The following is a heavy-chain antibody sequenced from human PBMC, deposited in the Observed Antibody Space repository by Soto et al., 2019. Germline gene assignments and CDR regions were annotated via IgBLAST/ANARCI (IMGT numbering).Heavy chain of an antibody. J-gene: IGHJ1*01. CDR3: ARDPRSITGTTSSEDFQH. CDR2: IIPLFGIT. D-gene: IGHD1-1*01. V-gene: IGHV1-69*01. CDR1: GGTFSGYA. Sequence: QAQLMQSGAEVKEPGSSVKVSCKASGGTFSGYAISWVRQAPGQGLEWLGGIIPLFGITNYAQKFQNRLTIAADESSATVYMDLRSLTSEDSAIYYCARDPRSITGTTSSEDFQHWGQGTLVSVS.